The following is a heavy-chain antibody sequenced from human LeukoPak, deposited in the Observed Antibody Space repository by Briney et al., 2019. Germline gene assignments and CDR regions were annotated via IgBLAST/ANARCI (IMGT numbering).Heavy chain of an antibody. CDR2: IIPILGTA. J-gene: IGHJ4*02. D-gene: IGHD3-3*01. V-gene: IGHV1-69*05. CDR1: GGTFSSYA. Sequence: GASVKVSCKASGGTFSSYAISWVRQAPGQGLEWMGGIIPILGTANYAQKFQGRVTITTDESTSTAYMELSSLRSEDTAVYYCARDKIRIFGAGYSLCYWGQGTLVTVSS. CDR3: ARDKIRIFGAGYSLCY.